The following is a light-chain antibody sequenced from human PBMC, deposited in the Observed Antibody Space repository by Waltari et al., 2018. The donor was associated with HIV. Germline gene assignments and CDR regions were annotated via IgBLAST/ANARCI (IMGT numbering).Light chain of an antibody. Sequence: ELVLTQSPGTLSFSRGERPHLPCRPSRSLSSSHLAWFQQEPSQAPRRLILRASSRATGIPDRLIGSGSWTDFTLTISRRVHEDFAVYYCQQYDNSPQFTFGPGTKVDI. V-gene: IGKV3-20*01. J-gene: IGKJ3*01. CDR3: QQYDNSPQFT. CDR2: RAS. CDR1: RSLSSSH.